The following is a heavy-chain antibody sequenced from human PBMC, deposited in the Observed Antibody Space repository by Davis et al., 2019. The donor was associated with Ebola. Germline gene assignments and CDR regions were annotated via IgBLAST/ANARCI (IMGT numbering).Heavy chain of an antibody. CDR3: ARGGVFYDSSGSDFDY. CDR1: GYTFTSYY. CDR2: INPSGGST. D-gene: IGHD3-22*01. V-gene: IGHV1-46*01. J-gene: IGHJ4*02. Sequence: ASVKVSRKASGYTFTSYYMHWVRQAPGQGLEWMGIINPSGGSTSYAQKFQGRVTMTRDTSTSTVYMELSSLRSEDTAVYYCARGGVFYDSSGSDFDYWGQGTLVTVSS.